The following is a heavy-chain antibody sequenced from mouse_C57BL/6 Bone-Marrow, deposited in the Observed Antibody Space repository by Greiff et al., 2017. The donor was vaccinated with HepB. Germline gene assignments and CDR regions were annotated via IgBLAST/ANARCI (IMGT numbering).Heavy chain of an antibody. CDR3: TRGGLLRLTGSYYFDY. CDR1: GYTFTDYE. D-gene: IGHD1-2*01. CDR2: IDPETGGT. V-gene: IGHV1-15*01. J-gene: IGHJ2*01. Sequence: VQLQQSGAELVRPGASVTLSCKASGYTFTDYEMHWVKQTPVHGLEWIGAIDPETGGTAYNQKFKGKAILTADKSSSHAYMELRSLTSEDSAVYYCTRGGLLRLTGSYYFDYWGQGTTLTVSS.